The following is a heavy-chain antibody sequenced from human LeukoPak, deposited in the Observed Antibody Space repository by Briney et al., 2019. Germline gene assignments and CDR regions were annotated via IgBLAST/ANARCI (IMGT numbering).Heavy chain of an antibody. D-gene: IGHD3/OR15-3a*01. V-gene: IGHV3-7*01. Sequence: GGPLRLSCAASGFTFSTYWMGWVRQAPGKGLEWVANIEEYGNEIHYVDSVKGRFTISRDNTKTSLYLQMNSLRVEDTAVYYCARPSFRTGSYFDHWGQGTLVTVSS. CDR3: ARPSFRTGSYFDH. J-gene: IGHJ4*02. CDR2: IEEYGNEI. CDR1: GFTFSTYW.